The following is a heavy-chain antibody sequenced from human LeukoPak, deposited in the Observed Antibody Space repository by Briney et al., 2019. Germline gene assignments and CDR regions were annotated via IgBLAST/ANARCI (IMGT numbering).Heavy chain of an antibody. V-gene: IGHV3-74*01. CDR2: INSDGSWT. CDR3: VSFYETY. CDR1: GFTLSNSW. Sequence: GGSLRLSCAVSGFTLSNSWMHWVRQVPGKGLVWVSHINSDGSWTSYADSVKGRFTISKDNAKNTVYLQMNSLRAEDTAVYYCVSFYETYWGRGTLVTVSS. D-gene: IGHD2/OR15-2a*01. J-gene: IGHJ4*02.